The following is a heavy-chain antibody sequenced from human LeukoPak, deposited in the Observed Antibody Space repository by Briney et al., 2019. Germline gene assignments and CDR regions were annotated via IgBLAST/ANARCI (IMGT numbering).Heavy chain of an antibody. J-gene: IGHJ4*02. CDR1: GGSISSSSYY. D-gene: IGHD3-3*01. V-gene: IGHV4-39*01. CDR3: AVRNRFLEWLHYFDY. Sequence: PSETLSLTCTVSGGSISSSSYYWGWIRQPPGKGLEWIGSIYYSGSTYYNPSLKSRVTISVDTSKNQFSLKLGSVTAADTAVYYCAVRNRFLEWLHYFDYWGQGTLVTVSS. CDR2: IYYSGST.